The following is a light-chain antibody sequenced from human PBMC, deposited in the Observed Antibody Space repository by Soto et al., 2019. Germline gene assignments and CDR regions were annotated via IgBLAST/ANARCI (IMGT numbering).Light chain of an antibody. CDR3: HQSYSTPPLT. J-gene: IGKJ3*01. CDR2: AAS. CDR1: QSISSY. Sequence: DIQMTQSPSSLSASVGDRVTITCRASQSISSYLNWYQQKPGKAPKLLIYAASSLQSGVPSRFSGSGSGTDFTLTISSLQPEDFGTYYCHQSYSTPPLTFGPGTKVDIK. V-gene: IGKV1-39*01.